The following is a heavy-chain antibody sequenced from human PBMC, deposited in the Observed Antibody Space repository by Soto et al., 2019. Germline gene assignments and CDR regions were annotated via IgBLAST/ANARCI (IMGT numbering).Heavy chain of an antibody. CDR2: ISGDGGST. Sequence: GGSLRLSCAASGFTFDDYAMNWVRQAPGKGLEWVYLISGDGGSTYYADSEKGRFTISRDNSKNSLYLQMNSLRTEDTALYYCAKVERYSGSYYYYYYYGRDVWGQGTTVTVSS. D-gene: IGHD1-26*01. J-gene: IGHJ6*02. CDR1: GFTFDDYA. CDR3: AKVERYSGSYYYYYYYGRDV. V-gene: IGHV3-43*02.